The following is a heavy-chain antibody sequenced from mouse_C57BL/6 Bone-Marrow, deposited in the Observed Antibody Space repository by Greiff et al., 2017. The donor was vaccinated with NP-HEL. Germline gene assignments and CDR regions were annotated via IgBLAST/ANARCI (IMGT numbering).Heavy chain of an antibody. CDR2: IRNKANGYTT. CDR3: ARSIYYDYADDPFYAMDY. D-gene: IGHD2-4*01. Sequence: EVMLVESGGGLIQPGGSLSLSCAASGFTFTDYYMSWFRQPPGKAPEWLGFIRNKANGYTTEYSASVKGRFTISRDNSQSILYLQMNALRAEDSATYYCARSIYYDYADDPFYAMDYWGQGTSVTVSS. J-gene: IGHJ4*01. V-gene: IGHV7-3*01. CDR1: GFTFTDYY.